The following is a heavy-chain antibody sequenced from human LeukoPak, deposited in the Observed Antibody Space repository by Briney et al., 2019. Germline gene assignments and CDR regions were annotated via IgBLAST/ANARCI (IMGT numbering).Heavy chain of an antibody. CDR2: INPNSGGT. V-gene: IGHV1-2*02. J-gene: IGHJ4*02. Sequence: ASVKVSCKASGYTFTCYYIHWVRQAPGQGLEWMGWINPNSGGTNYAQTFQGRVTMTRDTSITTAYMELSSLRSDDTAVYYCARLRDSSSYYFDYWGQGTLVTVSS. CDR1: GYTFTCYY. CDR3: ARLRDSSSYYFDY.